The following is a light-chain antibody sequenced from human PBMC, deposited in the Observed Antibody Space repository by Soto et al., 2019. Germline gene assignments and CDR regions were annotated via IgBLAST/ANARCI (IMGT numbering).Light chain of an antibody. J-gene: IGKJ2*01. CDR1: QSVSATY. CDR3: QQYVSSPMYT. Sequence: EIVLTQSPGTLSLSPGERATLSCRASQSVSATYLAWYQQKPGQAPRLLIYCASNRATGIPDRFTGSGSGTDFTLTISSLEPEEFAVYFCQQYVSSPMYTFGQGTKLEIK. CDR2: CAS. V-gene: IGKV3-20*01.